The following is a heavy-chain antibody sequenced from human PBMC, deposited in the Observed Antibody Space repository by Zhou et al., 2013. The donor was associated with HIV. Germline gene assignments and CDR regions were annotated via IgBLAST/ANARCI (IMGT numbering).Heavy chain of an antibody. J-gene: IGHJ2*01. D-gene: IGHD3-22*01. CDR2: IYYSGTT. V-gene: IGHV4-59*11. Sequence: QVQLQESGPGLVKPSETLSLTCTVSGGSITSHYYSWIRQTPGRGLEWIGYIYYSGTTEYNPSLKSRVTMSVDTSKNQFSLRLGSVTAADTAVYYCARDWRYHDRSGYYTSYWYFDLWGRGTLVTVSS. CDR3: ARDWRYHDRSGYYTSYWYFDL. CDR1: GGSITSHY.